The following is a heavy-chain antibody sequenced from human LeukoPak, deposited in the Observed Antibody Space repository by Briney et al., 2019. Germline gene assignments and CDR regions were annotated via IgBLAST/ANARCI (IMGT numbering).Heavy chain of an antibody. CDR3: ARVRDYGGYPEYFQH. CDR2: MKEGGGEK. CDR1: GFTFSRFW. J-gene: IGHJ1*01. D-gene: IGHD4-17*01. V-gene: IGHV3-7*03. Sequence: GGSLRLSCAASGFTFSRFWMSWVRQAPGKGLEWVASMKEGGGEKYYVASVKGRFTISRDNAKNSLYLQMNSLRVEDTAVYYCARVRDYGGYPEYFQHWGQGTLVTVSS.